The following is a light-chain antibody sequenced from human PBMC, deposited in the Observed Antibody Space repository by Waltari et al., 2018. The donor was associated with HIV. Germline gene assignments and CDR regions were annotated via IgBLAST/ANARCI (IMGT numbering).Light chain of an antibody. CDR2: KAS. CDR3: QQYNAT. CDR1: QSISAW. J-gene: IGKJ2*01. Sequence: DLQMTQSPSTLSASVGDRVTITCRASQSISAWLAWYQQKPGKAPKLLIYKASNLENGVPSRVSGRGSGTEFTRTISSLQPDDFASYYCQQYNATFGQGTKVEIK. V-gene: IGKV1-5*03.